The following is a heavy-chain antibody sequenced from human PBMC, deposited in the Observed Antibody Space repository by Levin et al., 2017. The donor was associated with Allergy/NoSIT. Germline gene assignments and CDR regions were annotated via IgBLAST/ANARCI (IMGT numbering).Heavy chain of an antibody. V-gene: IGHV3-30-3*01. J-gene: IGHJ3*02. D-gene: IGHD6-19*01. CDR3: ARDEQWLVLGAFDI. CDR2: ISYDGSNK. CDR1: GFTFSSYA. Sequence: PGGSLRLSCAASGFTFSSYAMHWVRQAPGKGLEWVAVISYDGSNKYYADSVKGRFTISRDNSKNTLYLQMNSLRAEDTAVDYCARDEQWLVLGAFDIWGQGTMVTVSS.